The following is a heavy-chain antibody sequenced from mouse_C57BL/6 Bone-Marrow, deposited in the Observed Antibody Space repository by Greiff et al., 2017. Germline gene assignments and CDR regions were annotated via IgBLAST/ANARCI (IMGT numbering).Heavy chain of an antibody. CDR1: GFTFSSYA. D-gene: IGHD2-1*01. CDR3: ARDRDGNYADY. CDR2: ISDGGSYT. V-gene: IGHV5-4*01. Sequence: DVHLVESGGGLVKPGGSLKLSCAASGFTFSSYAMSWVRQTPEKRLEWVATISDGGSYTYYPDNVKGRFTISRDNAKNNLYLQMSHLKSEDTAMXYCARDRDGNYADYWGQGTTLTVSS. J-gene: IGHJ2*01.